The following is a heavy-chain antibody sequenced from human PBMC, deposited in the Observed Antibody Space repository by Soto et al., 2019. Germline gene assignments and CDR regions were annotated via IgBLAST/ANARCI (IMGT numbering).Heavy chain of an antibody. Sequence: PETLSLTCTVSGGSISSYYWSWIRQPPGKGLEWIGYIYYSGSTNYNPSLKSRVTISVDTSKNQFSLKLSSVTAADTAVYYCARDRGAPDAFDIWGQGTMVTVSS. CDR3: ARDRGAPDAFDI. J-gene: IGHJ3*02. CDR2: IYYSGST. CDR1: GGSISSYY. V-gene: IGHV4-59*01.